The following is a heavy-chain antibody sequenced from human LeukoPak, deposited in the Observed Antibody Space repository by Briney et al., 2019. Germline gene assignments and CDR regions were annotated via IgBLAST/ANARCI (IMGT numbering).Heavy chain of an antibody. D-gene: IGHD6-13*01. CDR3: ARTDGTGWFLDY. Sequence: SETLSLTCTVSGGSIITYYWSWIRQPPGKGLEWIGYIYNSGSPKYNSSLKSRVTISIDTSNSQFSLNLSSVTAADTAVYFCARTDGTGWFLDYWGQGALVTVSS. CDR1: GGSIITYY. J-gene: IGHJ4*02. V-gene: IGHV4-59*01. CDR2: IYNSGSP.